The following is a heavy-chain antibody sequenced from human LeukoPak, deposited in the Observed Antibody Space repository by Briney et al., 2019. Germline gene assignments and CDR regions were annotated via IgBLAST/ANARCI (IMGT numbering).Heavy chain of an antibody. CDR1: GGSFSGYY. J-gene: IGHJ4*02. D-gene: IGHD5-24*01. CDR2: INHSGST. Sequence: TSETLSLTCAVYGGSFSGYYWSWIRQPPGKGLEWIGEINHSGSTNYNPSLKSRVTISVDTSKNQFSLKLSSVTAADTAVYYCARSRDGYNSYYFDYWGQGTLVTVSS. CDR3: ARSRDGYNSYYFDY. V-gene: IGHV4-34*01.